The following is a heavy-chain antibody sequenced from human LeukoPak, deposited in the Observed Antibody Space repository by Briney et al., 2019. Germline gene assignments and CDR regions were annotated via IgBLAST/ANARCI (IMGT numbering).Heavy chain of an antibody. Sequence: ASVKVSCKASGYTFTNHYMHWVRQAPGQGLEWMGIINPSGGSTSYAQKFQGRVTMTRDMSTSTVYMELSSLRSEDTAVYYCARDARAYYYDSSGYCDYWGQGTLVTVSS. CDR3: ARDARAYYYDSSGYCDY. J-gene: IGHJ4*02. D-gene: IGHD3-22*01. CDR1: GYTFTNHY. CDR2: INPSGGST. V-gene: IGHV1-46*01.